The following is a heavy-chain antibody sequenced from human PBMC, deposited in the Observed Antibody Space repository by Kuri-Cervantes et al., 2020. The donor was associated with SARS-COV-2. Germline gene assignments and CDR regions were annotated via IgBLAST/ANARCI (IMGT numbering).Heavy chain of an antibody. CDR3: AREVGIQLWSSGNAFDI. D-gene: IGHD5-18*01. CDR2: IIPILGIA. J-gene: IGHJ3*02. CDR1: GGSFGSYA. V-gene: IGHV1-69*04. Sequence: SVKVSCKASGGSFGSYAISWVRQAPGQGLEWMGRIIPILGIANYAQKFQGRVTITADKSTSTAYMELSSLRSEDTAVYYCAREVGIQLWSSGNAFDIWGQGTMVTVSS.